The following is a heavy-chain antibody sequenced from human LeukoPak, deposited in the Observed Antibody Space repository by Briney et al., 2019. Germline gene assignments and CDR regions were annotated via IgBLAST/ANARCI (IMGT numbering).Heavy chain of an antibody. Sequence: ASVKVSCKASGYTFTGHYMHWVRQGPGQGPEWMGWLNPKSGVTNYAQTFQGRVTMTRDTSISIVYMELSRLTLDDTAVYYCARALRYDDSSGYYAYWGQGTLVTVSS. CDR3: ARALRYDDSSGYYAY. V-gene: IGHV1-2*02. CDR1: GYTFTGHY. CDR2: LNPKSGVT. D-gene: IGHD3-22*01. J-gene: IGHJ4*01.